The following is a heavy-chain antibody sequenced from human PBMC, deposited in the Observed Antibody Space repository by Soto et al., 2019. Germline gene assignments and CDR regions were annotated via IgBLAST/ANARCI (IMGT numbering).Heavy chain of an antibody. Sequence: GGTLRLSCAASGFTFSSSWMNWVRQAPGKGMEWVADIKDDGSEKSYVDSLKGRFTISRDNAKNSLYLQMNSLRAEDTAVYYCARGDYYDRRFDSWGQGTLVTVSS. J-gene: IGHJ4*02. V-gene: IGHV3-7*03. D-gene: IGHD3-22*01. CDR1: GFTFSSSW. CDR2: IKDDGSEK. CDR3: ARGDYYDRRFDS.